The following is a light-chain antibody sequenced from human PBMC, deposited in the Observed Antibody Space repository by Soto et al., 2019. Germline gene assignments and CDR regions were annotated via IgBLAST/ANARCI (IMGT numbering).Light chain of an antibody. CDR1: QSVSSTL. CDR2: GVS. J-gene: IGKJ1*01. Sequence: EIVLTQSPVALSLSPGERATLSCRASQSVSSTLLTWYQQKPGQAPRLLIYGVSSRATGIPDRFSGSGSGTDFTLTISRLEPEDFAVYFCQHYGDSSWTVGQGTKVDIK. CDR3: QHYGDSSWT. V-gene: IGKV3-20*01.